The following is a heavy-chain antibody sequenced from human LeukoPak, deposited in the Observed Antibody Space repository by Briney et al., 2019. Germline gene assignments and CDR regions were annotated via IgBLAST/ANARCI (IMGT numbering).Heavy chain of an antibody. V-gene: IGHV3-43*01. D-gene: IGHD4-17*01. CDR3: TKDSSVTHFDY. J-gene: IGHJ4*02. CDR2: ISWDSGST. Sequence: GGSLRLSCAASGFTFDDSTMHWVRQAPGKGLEWVSLISWDSGSTYYADSVKGRFIISIDNTKNSLYLQMNSLRSEDTALYYCTKDSSVTHFDYWGQGTLVTVSS. CDR1: GFTFDDST.